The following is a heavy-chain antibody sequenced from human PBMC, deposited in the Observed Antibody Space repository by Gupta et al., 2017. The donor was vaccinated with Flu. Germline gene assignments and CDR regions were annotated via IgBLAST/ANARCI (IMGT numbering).Heavy chain of an antibody. V-gene: IGHV3-23*01. J-gene: IGHJ5*02. CDR3: AKPLGSGTLRDTGWFHP. D-gene: IGHD3-10*01. CDR2: ITGSGGRT. Sequence: EEQLFDSWGGLVQPGGPLKFSCVTSGFTFNLYTMGWVRQAPGKGLEYISGITGSGGRTYYADSVKGRFIVSRDNSRNTLYLQLNYLSAGDAAVYYCAKPLGSGTLRDTGWFHPWGRGTLVSVSS. CDR1: GFTFNLYT.